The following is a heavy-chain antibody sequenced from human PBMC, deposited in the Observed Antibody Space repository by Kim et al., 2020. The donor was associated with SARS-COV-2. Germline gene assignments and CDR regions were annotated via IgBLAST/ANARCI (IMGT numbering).Heavy chain of an antibody. D-gene: IGHD6-25*01. CDR2: INTSAGST. J-gene: IGHJ5*02. CDR3: ARMESGSRGRDFDH. V-gene: IGHV1-46*04. CDR1: GYTFTSYY. Sequence: ASVKVSCKASGYTFTSYYMHWVRQAPGQGLEWMGIINTSAGSTTYAQKLQGRVTMTRDTSTSTVYMELSSLRSEDTAVYYCARMESGSRGRDFDHWGQGTLVTVSS.